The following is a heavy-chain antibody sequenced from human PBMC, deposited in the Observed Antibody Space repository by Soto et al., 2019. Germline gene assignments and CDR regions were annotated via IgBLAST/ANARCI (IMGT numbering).Heavy chain of an antibody. CDR1: GYTFTGYY. CDR3: ARVDKGADTVTTIPTWFDP. J-gene: IGHJ5*02. Sequence: GASVKVSCKASGYTFTGYYMHWVRQAPGQELEWMGWINPNSGGTNYAQKFHGRVTMTRDTSISTAYMELSRLRSDDTAVYYCARVDKGADTVTTIPTWFDPWGQGTLVTVSS. D-gene: IGHD4-4*01. CDR2: INPNSGGT. V-gene: IGHV1-2*02.